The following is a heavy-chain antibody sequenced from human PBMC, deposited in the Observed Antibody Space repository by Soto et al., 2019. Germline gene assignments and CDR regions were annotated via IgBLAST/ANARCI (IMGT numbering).Heavy chain of an antibody. J-gene: IGHJ4*02. CDR3: AHSPRSSWPQYYFDY. D-gene: IGHD6-13*01. V-gene: IGHV2-5*02. CDR1: GFSLSTSGVG. CDR2: IYWDDDK. Sequence: QITLKESGPTLVKPTQTLTLTCTFSGFSLSTSGVGVGWIRQPPGKALEWLALIYWDDDKRYSPSLKSRLTIXXDXSXXQVVLTMTNMDPVDTATYYCAHSPRSSWPQYYFDYWGQGTLVTVSS.